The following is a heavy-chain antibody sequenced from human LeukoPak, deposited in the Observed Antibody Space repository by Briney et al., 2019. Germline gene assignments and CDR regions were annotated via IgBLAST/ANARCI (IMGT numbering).Heavy chain of an antibody. J-gene: IGHJ6*03. CDR2: IIPSFGTA. CDR1: GGTFSSYA. D-gene: IGHD6-6*01. Sequence: ASVKVSCKASGGTFSSYAISLGRQGPGQGLELMGGIIPSFGTAIYAQKFQGRVTITTDESTSTAYMELSSLRSEDTAVYYCARGGVGSSLGPYYYSYMDVWGKGTTVTVSS. V-gene: IGHV1-69*05. CDR3: ARGGVGSSLGPYYYSYMDV.